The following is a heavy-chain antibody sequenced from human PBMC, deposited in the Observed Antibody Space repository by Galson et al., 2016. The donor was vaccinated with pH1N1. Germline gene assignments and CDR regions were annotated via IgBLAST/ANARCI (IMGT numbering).Heavy chain of an antibody. J-gene: IGHJ4*02. D-gene: IGHD2-21*01. Sequence: SLRLSCAASGFTFDGYAMHWVRQAPGKGLEWVSGISWNSGSIDYVDSVKGRFTISRDNAKNSLYLQMNSLRGEDTAMYYCARAIAQGDSYWGQGTLVTVSS. V-gene: IGHV3-9*01. CDR2: ISWNSGSI. CDR3: ARAIAQGDSY. CDR1: GFTFDGYA.